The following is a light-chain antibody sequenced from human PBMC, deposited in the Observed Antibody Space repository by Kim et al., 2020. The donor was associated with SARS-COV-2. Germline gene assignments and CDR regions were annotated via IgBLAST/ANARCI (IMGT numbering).Light chain of an antibody. CDR3: QQYGSSPRT. Sequence: SPGERATHSCRASQSVSSSYLAWYQHKPGQATRLLISGASSRATGIPDRFSGSGSGTDFTLTISSLEPEDFAVYYCQQYGSSPRTFGQGTKVDIK. J-gene: IGKJ1*01. V-gene: IGKV3-20*01. CDR1: QSVSSSY. CDR2: GAS.